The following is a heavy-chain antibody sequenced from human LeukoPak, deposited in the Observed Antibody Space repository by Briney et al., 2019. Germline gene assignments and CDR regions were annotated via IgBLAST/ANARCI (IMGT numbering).Heavy chain of an antibody. V-gene: IGHV3-74*01. D-gene: IGHD5-12*01. CDR1: GFTFSSYW. Sequence: SGGSLRLSCAASGFTFSSYWMHWVRQAPGKGLVWFSHINSDGSSTSYADSVKGRFTISRDNAKNTLYLQMNSLRAEDTAVYYCAFGGYTSSGGYWGQGTLVTVSS. CDR3: AFGGYTSSGGY. CDR2: INSDGSST. J-gene: IGHJ4*02.